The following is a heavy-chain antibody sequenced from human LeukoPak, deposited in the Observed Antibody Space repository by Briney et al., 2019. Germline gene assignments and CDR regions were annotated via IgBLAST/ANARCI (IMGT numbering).Heavy chain of an antibody. D-gene: IGHD3-10*01. CDR2: ISYSGST. V-gene: IGHV4-31*03. CDR3: AREIIYGSGSYHDY. CDR1: GGSIGSGAYY. Sequence: SETLPLTCTVSGGSIGSGAYYWSWIRQHPGKGLEWIGYISYSGSTNYNPSLKSRVTISVDTSKNQFSLKLNSVTAADTAVFYCAREIIYGSGSYHDYWGQGTLVTVSS. J-gene: IGHJ4*02.